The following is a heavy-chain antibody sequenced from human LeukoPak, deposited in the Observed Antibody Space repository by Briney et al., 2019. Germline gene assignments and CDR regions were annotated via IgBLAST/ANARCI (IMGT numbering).Heavy chain of an antibody. V-gene: IGHV3-30*18. CDR3: AKDYAWFGELDYYFDY. D-gene: IGHD3-10*01. J-gene: IGHJ4*02. CDR1: GFTFSSYG. Sequence: GGSLRLSCAASGFTFSSYGMHWVRQAPGKGLEWVAVISYDGSNKYYADSVKGRFTISRDNSKNTLYLQMNSLRAEDTAVYYCAKDYAWFGELDYYFDYWGQGTLVSVSS. CDR2: ISYDGSNK.